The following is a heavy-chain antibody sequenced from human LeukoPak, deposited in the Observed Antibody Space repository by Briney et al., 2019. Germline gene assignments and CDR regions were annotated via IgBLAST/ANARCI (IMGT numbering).Heavy chain of an antibody. CDR2: ISYDGSNK. J-gene: IGHJ4*02. D-gene: IGHD1-1*01. CDR3: ATSDAGSPSL. Sequence: TLRLSRAASRFAFSSYAMHCGRQAPGHRRELVAVISYDGSNKYYADSVKGRFTVSRDNAKNTLYLQMNGLRAEDAAVYYCATSDAGSPSLWGQGTLVTVSS. V-gene: IGHV3-30-3*01. CDR1: RFAFSSYA.